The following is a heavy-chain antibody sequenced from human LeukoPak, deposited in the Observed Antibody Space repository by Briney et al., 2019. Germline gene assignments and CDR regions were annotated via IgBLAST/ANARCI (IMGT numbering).Heavy chain of an antibody. V-gene: IGHV3-21*01. CDR2: ITTSSAYI. CDR1: GFTINGYA. J-gene: IGHJ6*03. CDR3: ARVRSSTSPRPYYMDV. Sequence: GGSLRLSCAASGFTINGYAMNWVRQAPGKGLEWVSSITTSSAYIYFADSVKGRFTISRDNTKNSLYLQMNSLRADDTAVYYCARVRSSTSPRPYYMDVWGKGTTVTVSS.